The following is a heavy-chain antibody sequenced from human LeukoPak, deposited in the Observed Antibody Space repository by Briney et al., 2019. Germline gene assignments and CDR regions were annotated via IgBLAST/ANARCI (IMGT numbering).Heavy chain of an antibody. CDR3: ARDERDGYKY. CDR1: GGSFSGYY. Sequence: PSETLSLTCAVYGGSFSGYYWSWIRQPPGKGLEWIGEINHSGCTNYNPSLKSRVTISVDTSKNQFSLKLSSVTAADTAVYYCARDERDGYKYWGQGTLVTVSS. V-gene: IGHV4-34*01. D-gene: IGHD5-24*01. CDR2: INHSGCT. J-gene: IGHJ4*02.